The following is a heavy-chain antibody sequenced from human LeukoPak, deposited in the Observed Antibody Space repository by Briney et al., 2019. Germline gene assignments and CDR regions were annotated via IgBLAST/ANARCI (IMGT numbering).Heavy chain of an antibody. CDR3: AKDRGCQVVTADY. Sequence: GGSLRLSCAASGFTFSSYAMSCVRQAPGKGLEWVSAISGSGGSTYYADSVKGRFTISRDNSKNTLYLQMNSLRAEDTAVYYCAKDRGCQVVTADYWGQGTLVTVSS. CDR2: ISGSGGST. V-gene: IGHV3-23*01. CDR1: GFTFSSYA. J-gene: IGHJ4*02. D-gene: IGHD2-21*02.